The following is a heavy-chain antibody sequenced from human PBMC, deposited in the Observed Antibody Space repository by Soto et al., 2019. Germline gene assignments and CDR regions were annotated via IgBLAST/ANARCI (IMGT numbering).Heavy chain of an antibody. CDR3: ARDLYCSSTSCPRHAFDI. J-gene: IGHJ3*02. CDR1: GDSVSSGNYY. CDR2: IYNSGST. Sequence: PSETLSLTCTVSGDSVSSGNYYWSWIRQPPGKGLEWIGYIYNSGSTNYNPSLKSRVTISVDTSKNQFSLKLSSVTAADTAVYYCARDLYCSSTSCPRHAFDIWGQGTMVTVSS. D-gene: IGHD2-2*01. V-gene: IGHV4-61*01.